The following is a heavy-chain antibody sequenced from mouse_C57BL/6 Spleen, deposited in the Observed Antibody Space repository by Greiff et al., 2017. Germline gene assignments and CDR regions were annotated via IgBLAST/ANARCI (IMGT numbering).Heavy chain of an antibody. J-gene: IGHJ4*01. V-gene: IGHV1-55*01. Sequence: VQLQQSGAELVKPGASVKMSCKASGYTFTSYWITWVKQRPGQGLEWIGDIYPGSGSTNYNEKFKSKATLTVDTSSSTAYMQLSSLASEDSAVYYCARGGDYDPLMDYWGQGTSVTVSS. CDR1: GYTFTSYW. D-gene: IGHD2-4*01. CDR2: IYPGSGST. CDR3: ARGGDYDPLMDY.